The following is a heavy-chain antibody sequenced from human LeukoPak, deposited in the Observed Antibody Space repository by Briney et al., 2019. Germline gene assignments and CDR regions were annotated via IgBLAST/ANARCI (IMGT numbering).Heavy chain of an antibody. V-gene: IGHV3-11*04. CDR1: GFTFSDYY. CDR3: ARGYCSGGSCYGNFDY. D-gene: IGHD2-15*01. J-gene: IGHJ4*02. CDR2: TSSSGSTI. Sequence: GGSLRLSCAAAGFTFSDYYMTWIRQAPGKGLEWVSYTSSSGSTIYYADSVKGRFTISRDNAKNSLYLQMNSLRAEDTAVYYCARGYCSGGSCYGNFDYWGQGTLVTVSS.